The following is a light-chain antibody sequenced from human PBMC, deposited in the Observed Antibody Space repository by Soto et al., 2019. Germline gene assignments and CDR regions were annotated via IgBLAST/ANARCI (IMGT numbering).Light chain of an antibody. V-gene: IGLV2-14*03. Sequence: ALTQPASVSGSPGQSITISCTGTSSDVGAYNFVSWHQQHPGKAPKLMIYNVYDRPSGISYRFSGSKSGNTASLTISGLQGEDEADYYCSAYSVSRTYVFGTGTKVTV. CDR2: NVY. J-gene: IGLJ1*01. CDR1: SSDVGAYNF. CDR3: SAYSVSRTYV.